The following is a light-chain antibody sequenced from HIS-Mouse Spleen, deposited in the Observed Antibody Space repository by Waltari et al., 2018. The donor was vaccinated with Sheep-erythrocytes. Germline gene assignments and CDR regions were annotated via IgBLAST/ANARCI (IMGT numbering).Light chain of an antibody. J-gene: IGLJ3*02. CDR1: SGSIASNY. CDR2: EDN. CDR3: QSYDSSNFWV. V-gene: IGLV6-57*02. Sequence: NFMLTQPHSVSESPGKTVTISCTGSSGSIASNYVQWYQQRPGSAPTTVIYEDNQRPSGVPARFSGSIDSSANSASLTISGLKTEDEADYYCQSYDSSNFWVFGGGTKLTVL.